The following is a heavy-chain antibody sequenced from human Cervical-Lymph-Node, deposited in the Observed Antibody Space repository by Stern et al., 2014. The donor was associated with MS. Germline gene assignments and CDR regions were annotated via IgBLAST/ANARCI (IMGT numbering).Heavy chain of an antibody. Sequence: QVQLVQSGGGVVQPGRSLRLSCAASGFTFSSYGIHWVRQAPGKGLEWVAVISYDGSKKFYADSVKGRFTISRDNSKSTLYLQMNSLRAEDTAVYYCAKEREQLVPLYYSYGMDVWGQGTTVTVSS. J-gene: IGHJ6*02. CDR2: ISYDGSKK. CDR3: AKEREQLVPLYYSYGMDV. D-gene: IGHD6-6*01. V-gene: IGHV3-30*18. CDR1: GFTFSSYG.